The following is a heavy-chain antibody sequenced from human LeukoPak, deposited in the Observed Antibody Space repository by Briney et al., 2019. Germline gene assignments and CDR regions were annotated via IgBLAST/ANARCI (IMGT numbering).Heavy chain of an antibody. Sequence: GGSLRLSCGASGFTFSRYSIHWVRQDPGKGLAWVSRINGDGRKTNYADFVKGRFIVSRDNARNTVYLQMNSLRPEDTGVYYCGRAPRHLTIFGRNYMDVWGRGTTVAV. CDR2: INGDGRKT. CDR3: GRAPRHLTIFGRNYMDV. CDR1: GFTFSRYS. J-gene: IGHJ6*03. V-gene: IGHV3-74*01. D-gene: IGHD3-3*01.